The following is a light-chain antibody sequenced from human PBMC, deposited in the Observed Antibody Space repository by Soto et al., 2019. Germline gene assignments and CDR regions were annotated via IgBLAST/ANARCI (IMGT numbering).Light chain of an antibody. V-gene: IGKV3-11*01. CDR1: QSVSSY. Sequence: IVLTQSPATLSLSPGERATLSCRASQSVSSYLAWYQQKPGQAPRLLIYDASNRATGIPARFSGSGSGTDFTLTISSLEPGDFAVYYCQQRSNWPWTFGQGTKVEIK. CDR2: DAS. CDR3: QQRSNWPWT. J-gene: IGKJ1*01.